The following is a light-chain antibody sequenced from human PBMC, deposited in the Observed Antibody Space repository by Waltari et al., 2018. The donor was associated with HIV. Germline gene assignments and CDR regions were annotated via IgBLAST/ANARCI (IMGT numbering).Light chain of an antibody. CDR2: AAS. CDR1: QIITSH. V-gene: IGKV1-39*01. CDR3: QQSFTLPLT. J-gene: IGKJ3*01. Sequence: DIQMTQSPSSLSASVGDRVTMTCRASQIITSHLSWYQQRPGEAPKLLIYAASSLQSGVPSRFSGSGTGTEYTLTISSLQPEDFVTYYCQQSFTLPLTFGPGTKVDAK.